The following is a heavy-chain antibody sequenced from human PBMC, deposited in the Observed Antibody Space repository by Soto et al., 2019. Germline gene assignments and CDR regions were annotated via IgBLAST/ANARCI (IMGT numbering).Heavy chain of an antibody. CDR1: GYTFTSYG. J-gene: IGHJ3*02. Sequence: ASVKVSCKASGYTFTSYGISLVRQAPGQGLEWMGWISAYNGNTNYAQKLQGRVTMTTDTSTSTAYMELRSLRSDDTAVYYCARVAYGDYADAFDIWGQGTMVTVSS. D-gene: IGHD4-17*01. CDR2: ISAYNGNT. CDR3: ARVAYGDYADAFDI. V-gene: IGHV1-18*01.